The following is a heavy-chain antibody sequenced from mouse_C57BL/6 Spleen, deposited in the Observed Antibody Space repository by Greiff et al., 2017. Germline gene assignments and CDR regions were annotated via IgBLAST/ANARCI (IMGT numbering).Heavy chain of an antibody. CDR1: GYTFTSYW. V-gene: IGHV1-69*01. CDR3: ARFTPHYFDY. D-gene: IGHD2-12*01. CDR2: IDPSDSYT. J-gene: IGHJ2*01. Sequence: VQLQQPGAELVMPGASVKLSCKASGYTFTSYWMHWVKQRPGQGLEWIGEIDPSDSYTNYNQKFKGKSTLTVDKSSSTAYMQLSSLTSEDSAVYYCARFTPHYFDYWGQGTTLTVSS.